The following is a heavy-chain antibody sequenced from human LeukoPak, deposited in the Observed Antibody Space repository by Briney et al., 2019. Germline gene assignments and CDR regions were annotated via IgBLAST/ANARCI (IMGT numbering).Heavy chain of an antibody. CDR2: IYYSGST. J-gene: IGHJ4*02. CDR1: GGSISSSYSY. V-gene: IGHV4-39*07. D-gene: IGHD3-10*01. CDR3: ARLGTWFGELDY. Sequence: SETLSLTCTVSGGSISSSYSYWGWIRQPPGKGLEWIGNIYYSGSTYYSPSLTSRVTVSVDTSKNQFSLKLSSVTAADTAVYYCARLGTWFGELDYWGQGTLVTVSS.